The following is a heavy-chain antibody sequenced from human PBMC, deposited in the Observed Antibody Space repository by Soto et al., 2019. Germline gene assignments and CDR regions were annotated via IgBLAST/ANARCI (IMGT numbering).Heavy chain of an antibody. J-gene: IGHJ3*02. D-gene: IGHD4-17*01. Sequence: GASAKVSCKAPRVTFSSYTISLVRHSPGQGLEWMGRIIPILGIANYAQKFQGRVTITADKSTSTAYMELSSLRSEDTAVYYCARGKGQDYGDPRRGDAFDIWGQGTMVTVSS. V-gene: IGHV1-69*02. CDR3: ARGKGQDYGDPRRGDAFDI. CDR2: IIPILGIA. CDR1: RVTFSSYT.